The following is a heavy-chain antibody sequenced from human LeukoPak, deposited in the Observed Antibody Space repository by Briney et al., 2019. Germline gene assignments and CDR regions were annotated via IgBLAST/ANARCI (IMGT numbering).Heavy chain of an antibody. CDR2: IYSGGST. Sequence: AGGSLRLSCAASGFTVSDNYMSWVRQAPGKGLEWVSVIYSGGSTYYADSVKGRFTISRDTSKNMLYLQMNSLRAEDTAVYYRARVSGYSYEYRWYFDLWGRGTLVTVSS. CDR3: ARVSGYSYEYRWYFDL. CDR1: GFTVSDNY. V-gene: IGHV3-66*01. D-gene: IGHD5-18*01. J-gene: IGHJ2*01.